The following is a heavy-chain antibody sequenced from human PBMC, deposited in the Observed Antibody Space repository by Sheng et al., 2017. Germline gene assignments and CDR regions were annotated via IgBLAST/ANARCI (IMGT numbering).Heavy chain of an antibody. CDR2: IKTGGGPP. D-gene: IGHD3-16*01. Sequence: EGHLVESGGDLVKPGGSLRLSCAASGFTFNNAWMTWVRQAPGKGLEWIGLIKTGGGPPDYGSPVKDRFTISRDDSRNTLYLQMNNLKTEDTAVYYCAADYPGGAYPYDFWGQGTRVTVSS. CDR3: AADYPGGAYPYDF. V-gene: IGHV3-15*01. J-gene: IGHJ4*02. CDR1: GFTFNNAW.